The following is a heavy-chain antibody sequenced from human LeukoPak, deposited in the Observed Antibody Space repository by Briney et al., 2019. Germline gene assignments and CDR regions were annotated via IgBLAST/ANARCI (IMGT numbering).Heavy chain of an antibody. CDR3: ARPILGFGELLYYFDY. CDR1: GSSFTSYW. V-gene: IGHV5-51*01. Sequence: GASLQISCQGSGSSFTSYWIGWVRQLPGKGLEWMGIIYPGDSDTRYSPSFQGQVTISADKSISTAYLQWSSLKASDTAMYYCARPILGFGELLYYFDYWGQGTLVTVSS. J-gene: IGHJ4*02. CDR2: IYPGDSDT. D-gene: IGHD3-10*01.